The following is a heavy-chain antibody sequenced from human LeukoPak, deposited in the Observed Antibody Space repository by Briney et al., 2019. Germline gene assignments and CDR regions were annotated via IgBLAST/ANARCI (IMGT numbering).Heavy chain of an antibody. CDR3: ARAETYYDFWSGYGTKYYFDY. CDR2: IIPIFGTA. CDR1: GGTFSSYA. J-gene: IGHJ4*02. D-gene: IGHD3-3*01. V-gene: IGHV1-69*13. Sequence: SVKVSFKASGGTFSSYAISWVRQAPGQGLEWMGGIIPIFGTANYAQKFQGRVTITADESTSTAYMELSSLRSEDTAVYYCARAETYYDFWSGYGTKYYFDYWGQGTLVTVSS.